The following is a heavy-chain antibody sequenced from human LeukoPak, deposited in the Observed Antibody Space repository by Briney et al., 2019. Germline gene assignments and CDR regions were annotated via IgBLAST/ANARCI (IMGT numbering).Heavy chain of an antibody. J-gene: IGHJ3*02. CDR3: SKDRDDYGEPDAFDI. V-gene: IGHV3-23*01. Sequence: GGSLRLSCAASGFTFSSYTMNWVRQAPGKGLEWVSSISGSGARTYYADSVRGRFTISRDNSKNTLYLQMNSQRAEDTAVYYCSKDRDDYGEPDAFDIWGQGTMVSVSS. CDR2: ISGSGART. CDR1: GFTFSSYT. D-gene: IGHD4-17*01.